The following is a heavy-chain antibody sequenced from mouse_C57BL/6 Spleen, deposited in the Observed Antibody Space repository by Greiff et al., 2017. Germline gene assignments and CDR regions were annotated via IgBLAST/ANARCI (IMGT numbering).Heavy chain of an antibody. J-gene: IGHJ4*01. V-gene: IGHV1-59*01. CDR1: GYTFTSYW. CDR2: IDPSDSYT. Sequence: QVQLQQPGAELVRPGTSVKLSCTASGYTFTSYWMHWVKQRPGQGLEWIGVIDPSDSYTNYNQKFKGKATLSVDTASSTAYMQLSSLTSEDSTVYYCARLSYDYGSSDAMDYWGQGISVTVSS. D-gene: IGHD1-1*01. CDR3: ARLSYDYGSSDAMDY.